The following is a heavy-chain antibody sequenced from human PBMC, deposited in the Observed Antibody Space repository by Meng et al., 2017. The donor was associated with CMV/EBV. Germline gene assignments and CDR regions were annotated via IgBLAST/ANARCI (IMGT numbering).Heavy chain of an antibody. Sequence: GESLKISCAASGFTFSSYSMNWVRQAPGKGLEWVSSISSSSYIYYADSVKGRFTIFRYNAKNSLYLQMNSLRAEDTAVYYCAKDYDSSGLGAYYFDYWGQGTLVTVSS. CDR2: ISSSSYI. J-gene: IGHJ4*02. D-gene: IGHD3-22*01. CDR1: GFTFSSYS. V-gene: IGHV3-21*04. CDR3: AKDYDSSGLGAYYFDY.